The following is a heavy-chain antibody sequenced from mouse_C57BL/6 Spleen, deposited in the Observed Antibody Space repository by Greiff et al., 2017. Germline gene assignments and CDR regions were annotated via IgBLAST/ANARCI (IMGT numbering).Heavy chain of an antibody. Sequence: EVKLMESGGGLVKPGGSLKLSCAASGFTFSDYGMHWVRQAPEKGLEWVAYISSGSSTIYYADTVKGRFTISRDNAKNTLFLQMTSLRSEDTAMYYCARFYDGYSSYYFDYWGQGTTLTVSS. CDR3: ARFYDGYSSYYFDY. CDR2: ISSGSSTI. CDR1: GFTFSDYG. V-gene: IGHV5-17*01. D-gene: IGHD2-3*01. J-gene: IGHJ2*01.